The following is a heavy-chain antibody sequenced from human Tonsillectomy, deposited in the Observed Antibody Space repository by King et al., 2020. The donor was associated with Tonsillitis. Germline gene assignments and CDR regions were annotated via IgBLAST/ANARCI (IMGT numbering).Heavy chain of an antibody. V-gene: IGHV1-2*04. Sequence: QLVQSGTEVKKPGAPVKVSCKASGYTFTDYYMHWVRQAPGQGLEWMGWINPNSGGTNYAQTFQGWVTMTRDTSISTAYMELSRLTSDDTAVYYCASGRIAAADTGLFDYWGQGTLVIVSS. J-gene: IGHJ4*02. D-gene: IGHD6-13*01. CDR1: GYTFTDYY. CDR2: INPNSGGT. CDR3: ASGRIAAADTGLFDY.